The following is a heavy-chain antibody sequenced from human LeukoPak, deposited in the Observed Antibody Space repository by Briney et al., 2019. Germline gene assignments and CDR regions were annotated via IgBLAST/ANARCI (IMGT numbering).Heavy chain of an antibody. CDR2: ISGYNGHT. D-gene: IGHD3-22*01. CDR3: ARESQIRYYYDRSGYYYGAMDY. V-gene: IGHV1-18*01. Sequence: GASVKVSCKASGYIFTSYGISWVRQAPGQGLERMGWISGYNGHTNYAEKLQGRVTMTTDTSTSTAYMELRSLRSDDTAVFYCARESQIRYYYDRSGYYYGAMDYWGQGSLVTVSS. J-gene: IGHJ4*02. CDR1: GYIFTSYG.